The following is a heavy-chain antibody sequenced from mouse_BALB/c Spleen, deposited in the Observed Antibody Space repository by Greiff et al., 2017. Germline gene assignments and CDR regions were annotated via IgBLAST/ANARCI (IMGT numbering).Heavy chain of an antibody. V-gene: IGHV1-67*01. D-gene: IGHD2-12*01. Sequence: VQLQQSGPELVRPGVSVKISCKGSGYTFTDYAMHWVKQSHAKSLEWIGVISTYYGDASYNQKFKGKATMTVDKSSSTAYMDLARLTSEDSAIYYCDRDDRFAYWGQGTLVTVSA. CDR1: GYTFTDYA. J-gene: IGHJ3*01. CDR3: DRDDRFAY. CDR2: ISTYYGDA.